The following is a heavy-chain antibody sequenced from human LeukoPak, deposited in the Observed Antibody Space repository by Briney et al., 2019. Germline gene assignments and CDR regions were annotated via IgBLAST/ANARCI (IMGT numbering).Heavy chain of an antibody. V-gene: IGHV3-49*04. D-gene: IGHD2-21*02. J-gene: IGHJ1*01. CDR2: IRRAIYGGTT. CDR1: GFTFGDYA. Sequence: PGGSLRLSCAASGFTFGDYAMTWVRQAPGKGLEWVGFIRRAIYGGTTEYAASVKGGFTISRDDSKSIAYLQMNSLKTEDTAVYYCTRAYCGGDCYFQHWGQGTLVTVSS. CDR3: TRAYCGGDCYFQH.